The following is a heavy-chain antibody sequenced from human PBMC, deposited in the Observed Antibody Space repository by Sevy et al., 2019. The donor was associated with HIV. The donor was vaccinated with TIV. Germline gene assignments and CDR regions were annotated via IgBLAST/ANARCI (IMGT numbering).Heavy chain of an antibody. CDR2: TSPYKGST. CDR3: ARDRDYDYLWGTFPHRDC. CDR1: GYIFTSYG. D-gene: IGHD3-16*01. Sequence: ASVKVSCKATGYIFTSYGISWVRQAPGQGLEWMGWTSPYKGSTKFAQKFQGRVTMTTDTSTFTAYMELRSLRYDDTAVYYCARDRDYDYLWGTFPHRDCWGQGTLVTVSS. J-gene: IGHJ4*02. V-gene: IGHV1-18*01.